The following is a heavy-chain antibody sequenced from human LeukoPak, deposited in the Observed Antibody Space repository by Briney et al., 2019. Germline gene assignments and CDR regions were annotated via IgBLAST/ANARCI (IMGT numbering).Heavy chain of an antibody. Sequence: PGRSLRPARPASGLTVSSYAMSSVRQPPGNWMEWDSVIYIDAGTHYADSVKGRFTISRDNYKDTLYLQMNSLRVEDTAVYYCARVYYGSGSLHYYYYYMDVWGKGTTVTISS. CDR2: IYIDAGT. J-gene: IGHJ6*03. CDR1: GLTVSSYA. V-gene: IGHV3-53*01. D-gene: IGHD3-10*01. CDR3: ARVYYGSGSLHYYYYYMDV.